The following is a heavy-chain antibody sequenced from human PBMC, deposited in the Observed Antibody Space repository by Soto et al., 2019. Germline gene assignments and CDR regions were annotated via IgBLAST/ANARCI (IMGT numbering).Heavy chain of an antibody. D-gene: IGHD1-1*01. Sequence: QVQLVQSGAEVKKPGASVKVSCKASGYTFSTYGFSWVRQAPGQGLEWRGWIGADNGDTNYAQNFQGRVTMTTDTSTTTSYMELRSLTSDDKAVYFCARDWKGAEGFDPWGQGTLVTVSS. CDR2: IGADNGDT. CDR1: GYTFSTYG. V-gene: IGHV1-18*01. CDR3: ARDWKGAEGFDP. J-gene: IGHJ5*02.